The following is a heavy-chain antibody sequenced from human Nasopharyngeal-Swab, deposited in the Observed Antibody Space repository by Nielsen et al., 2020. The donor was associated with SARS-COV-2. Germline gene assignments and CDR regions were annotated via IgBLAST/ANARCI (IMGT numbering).Heavy chain of an antibody. V-gene: IGHV4-61*05. CDR3: ARGRLYYDFWSGYWFDP. D-gene: IGHD3-3*01. J-gene: IGHJ5*02. CDR2: IYYSGST. Sequence: SETLSLTCTVSGGSISSSSYYWGWIRQPPGKGLEWIGYIYYSGSTNYNPSLKSRVTISVDTSKNQFSLKLSSVTAADTAVYYCARGRLYYDFWSGYWFDPWGQGTLVTVSS. CDR1: GGSISSSSYY.